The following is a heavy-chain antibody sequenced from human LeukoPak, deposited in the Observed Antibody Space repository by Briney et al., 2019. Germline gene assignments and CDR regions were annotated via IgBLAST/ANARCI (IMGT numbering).Heavy chain of an antibody. J-gene: IGHJ4*02. V-gene: IGHV1-69*13. CDR3: ARDFVDGYNSLGIFDY. D-gene: IGHD5-24*01. CDR1: GYSFTAYS. CDR2: IIPIFGTA. Sequence: SVKVSCKASGYSFTAYSIVWVRQAPGQGLEWMGGIIPIFGTANYAQKFQGRVTITADESTSTAYMELSSLRSEDTAVYYCARDFVDGYNSLGIFDYWGQGTLVTVSS.